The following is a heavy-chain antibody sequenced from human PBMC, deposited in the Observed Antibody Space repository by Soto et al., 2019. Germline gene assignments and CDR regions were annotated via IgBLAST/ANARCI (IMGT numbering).Heavy chain of an antibody. CDR1: GFSLSTSGMC. D-gene: IGHD6-13*01. V-gene: IGHV2-70*01. Sequence: SGPTLVNPTQTLTLTCTFSGFSLSTSGMCVSWIRQPPGKALEWLALIDWDDDKYYSTSLKTRLTISKDTSKNQVVLTMTNMDPVDTATYYCARIMGQRAAGTTPNYYYYYYGMDVWGQGTTVTVSS. CDR2: IDWDDDK. CDR3: ARIMGQRAAGTTPNYYYYYYGMDV. J-gene: IGHJ6*02.